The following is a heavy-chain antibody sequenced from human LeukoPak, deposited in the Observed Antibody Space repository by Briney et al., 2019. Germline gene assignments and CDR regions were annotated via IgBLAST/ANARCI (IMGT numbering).Heavy chain of an antibody. CDR1: GFTFSSHG. J-gene: IGHJ4*02. CDR2: IWYDGSNK. CDR3: ARELWSGAYYFDY. D-gene: IGHD3-10*01. Sequence: GGSLRLSCAASGFTFSSHGMHWVRQAPGKGLEXXXXIWYDGSNKYYADSVKGRFTISRDNSKNTLYLQMNSLRAEDTAVYYCARELWSGAYYFDYWGQGTLVTVSS. V-gene: IGHV3-33*01.